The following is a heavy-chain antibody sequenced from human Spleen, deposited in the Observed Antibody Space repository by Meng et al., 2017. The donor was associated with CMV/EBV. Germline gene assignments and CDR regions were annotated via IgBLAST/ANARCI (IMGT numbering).Heavy chain of an antibody. CDR2: IWHGGSVI. Sequence: GESLKSPGAASGVGFGSYAMHWVRQAPGKGLEWVAVIWHGGSVIDYADSAKGRFTISRDFSKSTLYLQMNSLEVEDTAVYYCARHSSRSTWGGHDEYFGMGVWGQGTTDTVSS. J-gene: IGHJ6*02. CDR3: ARHSSRSTWGGHDEYFGMGV. D-gene: IGHD6-13*01. V-gene: IGHV3-33*01. CDR1: GVGFGSYA.